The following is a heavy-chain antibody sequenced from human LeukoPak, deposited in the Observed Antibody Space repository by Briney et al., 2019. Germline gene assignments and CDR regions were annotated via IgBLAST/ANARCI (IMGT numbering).Heavy chain of an antibody. CDR2: ISGSGGST. Sequence: GGSLRLSCAASGFTFSSYAMSWVRQAPGKGLEWVSGISGSGGSTYYADSVKGRFTISRDNSKNTLYPQMNSLRAEDTAVYYCAKGGSGWLFDYWGQGTLVTVSS. J-gene: IGHJ4*02. D-gene: IGHD6-19*01. CDR1: GFTFSSYA. V-gene: IGHV3-23*01. CDR3: AKGGSGWLFDY.